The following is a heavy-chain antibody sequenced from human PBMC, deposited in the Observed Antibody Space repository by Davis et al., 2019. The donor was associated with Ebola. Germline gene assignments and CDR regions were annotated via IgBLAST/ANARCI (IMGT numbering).Heavy chain of an antibody. Sequence: PGGSLRLSCEASGFTFSDYWMTWVRQAPGKGLEWVANINQYGREEYYVDSVKGRFTISRDNAKNSLYLQMNSLRAEDTAVYYCARDSWMGGGPTWVGYYYGMDVWGQGTAVTVSS. J-gene: IGHJ6*02. CDR1: GFTFSDYW. V-gene: IGHV3-7*01. D-gene: IGHD1-26*01. CDR2: INQYGREE. CDR3: ARDSWMGGGPTWVGYYYGMDV.